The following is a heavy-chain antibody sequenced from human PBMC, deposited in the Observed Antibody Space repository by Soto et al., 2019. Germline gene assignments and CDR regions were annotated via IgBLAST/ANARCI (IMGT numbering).Heavy chain of an antibody. CDR1: GGSISSYY. V-gene: IGHV4-59*01. CDR2: IYYSGST. D-gene: IGHD3-22*01. CDR3: ARVHYDWVSSQKYFDY. Sequence: SETLSLTCTVSGGSISSYYWSWIRQPPGKGLEWIGYIYYSGSTNYNPSLKSRVTISVDTSKNQFSLKLSSVTAADTAVYYCARVHYDWVSSQKYFDYWGQGTLVTVSS. J-gene: IGHJ4*02.